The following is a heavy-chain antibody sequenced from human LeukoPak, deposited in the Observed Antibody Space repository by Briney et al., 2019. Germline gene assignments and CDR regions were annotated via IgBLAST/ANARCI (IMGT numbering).Heavy chain of an antibody. CDR2: IIPILGIA. J-gene: IGHJ3*02. CDR3: AGGYCSGGSCSRRPNYGEAFDI. V-gene: IGHV1-69*10. D-gene: IGHD2-15*01. CDR1: GGTFSSYA. Sequence: SVKVSCKASGGTFSSYAISWVRQAPGQGLEWMGRIIPILGIANYAQKFQGRVTITADKSTSTAYMELSSLRSEDTAVYYCAGGYCSGGSCSRRPNYGEAFDIWGQGTMVTVSS.